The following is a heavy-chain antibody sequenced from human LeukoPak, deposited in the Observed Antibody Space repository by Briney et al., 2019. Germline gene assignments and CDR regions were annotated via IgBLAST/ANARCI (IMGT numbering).Heavy chain of an antibody. J-gene: IGHJ6*02. Sequence: PGGSLRLSCAASGFTFSSYAMHWVRQAPGKGLEWVEVISYDGSNKYYADSVKGRFTISRDNSKNTLYLQMNSLRAEDTAVYYCARGTPSSSGWLYYGMDVWGQGTTVTVSS. CDR2: ISYDGSNK. D-gene: IGHD6-19*01. CDR3: ARGTPSSSGWLYYGMDV. V-gene: IGHV3-30-3*01. CDR1: GFTFSSYA.